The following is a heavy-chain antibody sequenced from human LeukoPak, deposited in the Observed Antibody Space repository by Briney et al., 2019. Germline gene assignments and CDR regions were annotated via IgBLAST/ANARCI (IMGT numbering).Heavy chain of an antibody. CDR1: GFTFSNYW. J-gene: IGHJ4*02. Sequence: PGRSLRLSCAASGFTFSNYWMSWVRQAPGKGLEWVANINQNGSEIYYVDSVKGRFTISRDNAKNSLYLQMNTLRAEDTALYYCARDPLTQNDYWGQGTLVTVSS. CDR3: ARDPLTQNDY. CDR2: INQNGSEI. V-gene: IGHV3-7*01. D-gene: IGHD1-14*01.